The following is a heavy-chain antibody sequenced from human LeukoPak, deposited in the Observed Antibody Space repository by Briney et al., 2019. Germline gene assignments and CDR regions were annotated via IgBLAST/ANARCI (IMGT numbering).Heavy chain of an antibody. CDR1: GSTFTGYY. V-gene: IGHV1-2*02. J-gene: IGHJ4*02. CDR2: INPNSGGT. D-gene: IGHD2-15*01. CDR3: ARARIVVGVAASYSY. Sequence: GASVKVSCKASGSTFTGYYMHWVRLAPGQGLEWMGWINPNSGGTNYAQKFQGRVTMTRDTSISTAYMELSRLRSEDTAVYYCARARIVVGVAASYSYWGQGTLVTVSS.